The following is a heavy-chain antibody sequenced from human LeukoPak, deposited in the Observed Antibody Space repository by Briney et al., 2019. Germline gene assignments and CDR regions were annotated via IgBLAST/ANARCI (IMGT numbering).Heavy chain of an antibody. J-gene: IGHJ4*02. Sequence: GGSLRLSCAASGFTFINSWMSWVRQAPGKGLEWVANIKSDGSEKYYVDSVEGRFTISRDNAKNSVSLQMNSLRGEDTAVYYCVRSLGSSSADFWGQGTLVIVSS. V-gene: IGHV3-7*01. CDR1: GFTFINSW. CDR3: VRSLGSSSADF. CDR2: IKSDGSEK. D-gene: IGHD6-6*01.